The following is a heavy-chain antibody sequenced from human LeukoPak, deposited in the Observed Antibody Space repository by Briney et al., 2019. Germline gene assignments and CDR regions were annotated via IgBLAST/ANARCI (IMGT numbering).Heavy chain of an antibody. D-gene: IGHD6-19*01. V-gene: IGHV1-2*02. CDR3: ARDHGYSSTTWFDP. J-gene: IGHJ5*02. Sequence: GASVKGSCKASGYAFTGYYMHWVRQAPGQGLEWMGWINPNSGGTNYARKFQGRVTMTRDTSISTAYMELSRLRSDDTAVYYCARDHGYSSTTWFDPWGQGTLVTVSS. CDR1: GYAFTGYY. CDR2: INPNSGGT.